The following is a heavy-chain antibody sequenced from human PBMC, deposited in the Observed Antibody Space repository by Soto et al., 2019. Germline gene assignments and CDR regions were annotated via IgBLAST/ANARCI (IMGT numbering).Heavy chain of an antibody. CDR3: AKREGNTYGLFH. CDR1: GFSFSNYW. CDR2: IKTDGSSP. J-gene: IGHJ4*02. D-gene: IGHD5-18*01. Sequence: EVQLVESGGGLVQPGGSLRLSCAAYGFSFSNYWIHWVRQAPGKGLVWVSRIKTDGSSPDYAASVKGRFTISRDNAKNTLYLQMNSLTAEDTAVYYCAKREGNTYGLFHWGQGTLVTVSS. V-gene: IGHV3-74*01.